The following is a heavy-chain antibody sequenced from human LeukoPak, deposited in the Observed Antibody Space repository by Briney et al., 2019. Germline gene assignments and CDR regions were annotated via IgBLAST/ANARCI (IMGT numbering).Heavy chain of an antibody. V-gene: IGHV3-11*04. CDR3: ARESGPLDY. CDR1: GFTFGDYY. D-gene: IGHD1-26*01. Sequence: GGFLRLSCAASGFTFGDYYMSWIRQAPGKGLEWVSYISSSGTTMSYADSAKGRFTISRDNAKNSLSLQMNSLRAEDTAVYYCARESGPLDYWGQGTLVTVSS. CDR2: ISSSGTTM. J-gene: IGHJ4*02.